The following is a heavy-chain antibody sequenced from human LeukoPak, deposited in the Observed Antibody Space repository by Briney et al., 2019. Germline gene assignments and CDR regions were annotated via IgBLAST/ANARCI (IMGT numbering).Heavy chain of an antibody. CDR1: GGSFSGYY. V-gene: IGHV4-34*01. CDR2: INHSGST. Sequence: SETLSLTCAVYGGSFSGYYWSWIRPPPGKGVEWIGEINHSGSTNYNPSLKSRVTIPVDTSKNQFSLKLSAVTAADTAVYYCARGYDSSDYGMDVWGQGTTVTVSS. J-gene: IGHJ6*02. D-gene: IGHD3-22*01. CDR3: ARGYDSSDYGMDV.